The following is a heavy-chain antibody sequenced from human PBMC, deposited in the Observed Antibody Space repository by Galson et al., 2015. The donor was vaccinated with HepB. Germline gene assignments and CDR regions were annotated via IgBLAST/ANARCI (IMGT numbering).Heavy chain of an antibody. CDR3: ARGWSYYDSSGYYFDY. CDR2: IYYSGST. J-gene: IGHJ4*02. CDR1: GRSIRSGSYY. V-gene: IGHV4-39*07. D-gene: IGHD3-22*01. Sequence: TLSITCTVSGRSIRSGSYYWGWIRQPPGKGLEWIGSIYYSGSTYNNPSLKSRVTISVDTSKNQFSLKLSSVTAADTAVYYCARGWSYYDSSGYYFDYWGQGTLVTVSS.